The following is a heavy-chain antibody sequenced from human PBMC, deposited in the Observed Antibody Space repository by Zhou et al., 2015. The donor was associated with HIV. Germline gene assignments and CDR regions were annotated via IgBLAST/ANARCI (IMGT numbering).Heavy chain of an antibody. D-gene: IGHD5-18*01. V-gene: IGHV3-30-3*01. J-gene: IGHJ4*02. CDR2: ISYDGSNK. Sequence: QVQLVESGGGVVQPGRSLRLSCAASGFTFSSYAMHWVRQAPGKGLEWVAVISYDGSNKYYADSVKGRFTISRDNSKNTLYLQMNSLRAEDTAVYYCARDLGIQLRASYFDYWGQGTLVTVSS. CDR1: GFTFSSYA. CDR3: ARDLGIQLRASYFDY.